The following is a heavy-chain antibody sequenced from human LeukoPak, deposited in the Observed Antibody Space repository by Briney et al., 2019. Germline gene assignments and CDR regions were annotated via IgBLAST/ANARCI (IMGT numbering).Heavy chain of an antibody. Sequence: ASVKVSCKTSGYTFTSFGISWVRQAPGQGLEWMGWISAYNGNTNYAQKLQGRVTMTTDTSTSTAYMELRSLRSDDTAVYYCARRMASPYYYDSSGYYSEWGQGTLVTVSS. V-gene: IGHV1-18*01. CDR3: ARRMASPYYYDSSGYYSE. CDR2: ISAYNGNT. J-gene: IGHJ4*02. D-gene: IGHD3-22*01. CDR1: GYTFTSFG.